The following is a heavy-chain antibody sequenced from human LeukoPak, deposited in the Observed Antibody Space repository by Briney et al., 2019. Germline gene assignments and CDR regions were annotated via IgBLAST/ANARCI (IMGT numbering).Heavy chain of an antibody. CDR2: IYHSGNT. CDR1: GGSISSYY. J-gene: IGHJ1*01. V-gene: IGHV4-59*01. Sequence: SETLSLTCTVSGGSISSYYWSWIRQPPGKGLEWIGYIYHSGNTNYNPSLKSRVTISVDRPKNQFSLKLSSVTAADTAVYYCARDGGSYSDIAEYFQHWGQGTLVSVSS. D-gene: IGHD4-17*01. CDR3: ARDGGSYSDIAEYFQH.